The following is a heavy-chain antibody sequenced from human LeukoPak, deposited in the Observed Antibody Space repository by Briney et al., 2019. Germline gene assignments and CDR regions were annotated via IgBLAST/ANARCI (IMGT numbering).Heavy chain of an antibody. J-gene: IGHJ4*02. V-gene: IGHV3-30*04. D-gene: IGHD3-22*01. Sequence: PGRSLRLSCAASGFTFGSYAMHWVRQAPGKGLEWVAVISYDGSNKYYADSVKGRFTISRDNSKNTLYLQMNSLRAEDTAVYYCARDKGDYYDSSGYDYWGQGTLVTVSS. CDR2: ISYDGSNK. CDR3: ARDKGDYYDSSGYDY. CDR1: GFTFGSYA.